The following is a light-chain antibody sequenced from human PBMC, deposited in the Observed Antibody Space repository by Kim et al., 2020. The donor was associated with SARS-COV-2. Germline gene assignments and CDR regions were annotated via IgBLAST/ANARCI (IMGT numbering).Light chain of an antibody. V-gene: IGLV1-47*01. Sequence: QPVLTQPPSASGTLGPRVTLTCTGSNPALGNHFVFCYQQLPGTAPKALIFQNCRRPSGVTDRFSGSKAGTSASLAIRGLRSEEAAHDYCASWDDSLGRRVFGGGTQLTVL. CDR1: NPALGNHF. CDR3: ASWDDSLGRRV. CDR2: QNC. J-gene: IGLJ3*02.